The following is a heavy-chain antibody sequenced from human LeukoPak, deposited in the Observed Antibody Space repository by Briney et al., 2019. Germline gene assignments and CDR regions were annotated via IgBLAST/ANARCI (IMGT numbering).Heavy chain of an antibody. V-gene: IGHV1-2*02. Sequence: ASVKVSCKASGYTFTGYYIHWVRQAPGQGLEWVGWINPKSGGTNYAQNFQGRVTLTRDTSISTAYMELSGLRSDDTTVYYCARDIRYCSGGSCLFSDYWGQGALVTVSS. CDR3: ARDIRYCSGGSCLFSDY. CDR2: INPKSGGT. CDR1: GYTFTGYY. D-gene: IGHD2-15*01. J-gene: IGHJ4*02.